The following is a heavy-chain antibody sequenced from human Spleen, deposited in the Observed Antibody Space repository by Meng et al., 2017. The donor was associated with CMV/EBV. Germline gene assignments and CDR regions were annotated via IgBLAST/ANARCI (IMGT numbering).Heavy chain of an antibody. Sequence: GESLKISCAASGFTFSSYGMHWVRQAPGKGLEWVAVISYDGRNKYYADSVKGRFAISRDNSKNTLYLQMNSLRAEDTAVYYCARDSTYCSSTSCYTPGYYYGMDVWGQGTTVTVSS. J-gene: IGHJ6*02. CDR2: ISYDGRNK. CDR1: GFTFSSYG. V-gene: IGHV3-30*19. CDR3: ARDSTYCSSTSCYTPGYYYGMDV. D-gene: IGHD2-2*02.